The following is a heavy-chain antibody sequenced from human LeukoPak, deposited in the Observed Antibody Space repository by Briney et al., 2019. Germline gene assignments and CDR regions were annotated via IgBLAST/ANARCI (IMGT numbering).Heavy chain of an antibody. D-gene: IGHD3-22*01. V-gene: IGHV5-10-1*01. CDR2: IDPSDSYT. J-gene: IGHJ6*02. CDR3: ASLRAFDSSGYYPRLDYYYYGMDV. CDR1: GYSFTSYW. Sequence: GESLKISCKGSGYSFTSYWISWVRQMPGKGLEWMGRIDPSDSYTNYSPSFQGHVTISADKSISTAYLQWSSLKASDTAMYYCASLRAFDSSGYYPRLDYYYYGMDVWGQGTTVTVSS.